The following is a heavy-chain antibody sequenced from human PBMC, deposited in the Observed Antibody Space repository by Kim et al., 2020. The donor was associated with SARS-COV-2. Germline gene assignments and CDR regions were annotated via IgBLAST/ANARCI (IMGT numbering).Heavy chain of an antibody. CDR1: GYTFTSYA. Sequence: ASVKVSCKASGYTFTSYAMNWVRQAPGQWLEWMGWINTNTGNPTYAQGFTGRFVFSLDTSVSTAYLQISGLKAEDTAVYYCAREYSSSWYYYGLDVWGQGTTVTVSS. CDR2: INTNTGNP. J-gene: IGHJ6*02. V-gene: IGHV7-4-1*02. D-gene: IGHD6-13*01. CDR3: AREYSSSWYYYGLDV.